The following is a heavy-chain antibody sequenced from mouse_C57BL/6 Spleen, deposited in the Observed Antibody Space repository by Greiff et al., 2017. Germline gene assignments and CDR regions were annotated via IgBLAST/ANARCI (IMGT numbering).Heavy chain of an antibody. V-gene: IGHV1-5*01. CDR2: IYPGNSDT. Sequence: EVQLQQSGTVLARPGASVKMSCKTSGYTFTSYWMHWVKQRPGQGLEWIGAIYPGNSDTSYNQQFKGKAKLTAVTYASTAYMELSSLTNEDSAAYYCTRDYLTTVVALGCAYWGEGTLVTVSA. D-gene: IGHD1-1*01. J-gene: IGHJ3*01. CDR1: GYTFTSYW. CDR3: TRDYLTTVVALGCAY.